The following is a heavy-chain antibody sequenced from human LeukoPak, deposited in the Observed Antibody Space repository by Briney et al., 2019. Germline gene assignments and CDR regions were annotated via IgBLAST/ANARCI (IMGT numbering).Heavy chain of an antibody. CDR3: ARFVAD. Sequence: VRQAPGKGLEWVAVISSDGSSEQSADSVKGRFTISRDNAKNSLYLQMNSLRAEDTAVYYCARFVADWGQGTLVTVSS. D-gene: IGHD2-21*01. J-gene: IGHJ4*02. V-gene: IGHV3-30-3*01. CDR2: ISSDGSSE.